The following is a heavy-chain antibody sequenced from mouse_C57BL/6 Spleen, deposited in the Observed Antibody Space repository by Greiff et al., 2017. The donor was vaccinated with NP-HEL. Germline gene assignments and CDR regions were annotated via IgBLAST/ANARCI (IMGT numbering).Heavy chain of an antibody. Sequence: VKLQQPGAELVKPGASVKMSCKASGYTFTSYWITWVKQRPGQGLEWIGDIYPGSGSTNYNEKFKSKATLTVDTSSSTAYMQLSSLTSEDSAVYYCARVRRLLQYAMDYWGQGTSVTVSS. J-gene: IGHJ4*01. V-gene: IGHV1-55*01. CDR1: GYTFTSYW. CDR3: ARVRRLLQYAMDY. D-gene: IGHD2-3*01. CDR2: IYPGSGST.